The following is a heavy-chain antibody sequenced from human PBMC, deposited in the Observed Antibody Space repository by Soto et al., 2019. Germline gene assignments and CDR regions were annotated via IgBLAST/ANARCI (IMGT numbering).Heavy chain of an antibody. Sequence: PSETLSLTCTVSGGSISSTNHYWGWIRQPPGKGLEWIGDIYYSGMTRYNPSLKSRVTISVDTSMNQFSLKLSSVTAADTAVYYCARGSRRLWTYYYYYYGMDVWGQGTTVTVSS. CDR3: ARGSRRLWTYYYYYYGMDV. J-gene: IGHJ6*02. V-gene: IGHV4-39*01. CDR1: GGSISSTNHY. D-gene: IGHD5-18*01. CDR2: IYYSGMT.